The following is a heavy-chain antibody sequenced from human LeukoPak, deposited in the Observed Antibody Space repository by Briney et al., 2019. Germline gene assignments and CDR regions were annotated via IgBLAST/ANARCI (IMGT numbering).Heavy chain of an antibody. CDR3: ARDQSGGAAAEFDY. CDR2: IIPIPGIA. D-gene: IGHD6-13*01. V-gene: IGHV1-69*04. J-gene: IGHJ4*02. Sequence: SVKVSCKASGGTFSSYTISWVRQAPGQGLEWMGRIIPIPGIANYAQKFQGRVTITADKTTSTAYMELSSLRSEDTAVYYCARDQSGGAAAEFDYWGQGTLVTVSS. CDR1: GGTFSSYT.